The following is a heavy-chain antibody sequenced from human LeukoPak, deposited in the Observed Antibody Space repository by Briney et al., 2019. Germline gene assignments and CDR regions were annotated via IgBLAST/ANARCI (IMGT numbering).Heavy chain of an antibody. D-gene: IGHD2/OR15-2a*01. CDR2: ISGSGDST. CDR1: GFTLRSYV. CDR3: AREWTTIVSGTTIGAY. Sequence: GGSLRLSCVASGFTLRSYVMNWVRQTPGKGLEWVSSISGSGDSTFYADSVKGRFSISRDNAKNSLYLQMNSLRADDTAVYYCAREWTTIVSGTTIGAYWGQGTLVTVSS. J-gene: IGHJ4*02. V-gene: IGHV3-23*01.